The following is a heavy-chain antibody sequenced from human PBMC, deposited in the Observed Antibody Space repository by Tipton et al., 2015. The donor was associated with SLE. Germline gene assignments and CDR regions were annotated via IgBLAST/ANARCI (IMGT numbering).Heavy chain of an antibody. J-gene: IGHJ5*02. CDR2: INHSGST. D-gene: IGHD2-15*01. Sequence: TLSLTCAVYGGSFSGYSWSWIRQPPGKGLEWIGEINHSGSTNYNPSLKSRVTISVDTSKNQFSLKLSSVTAADTAVYYCARVVGSYNWFDPWGQGTLVTVSS. CDR3: ARVVGSYNWFDP. CDR1: GGSFSGYS. V-gene: IGHV4-34*01.